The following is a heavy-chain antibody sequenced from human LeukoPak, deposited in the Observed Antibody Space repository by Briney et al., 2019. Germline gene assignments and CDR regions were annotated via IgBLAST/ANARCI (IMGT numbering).Heavy chain of an antibody. D-gene: IGHD6-19*01. CDR2: ISSSGSTI. Sequence: GGSLILSCAASGFTFSSYEMNWVRQAPGKGLEWVSYISSSGSTIYYAVTVKGRFTISRDNAKISLYLQMNSLRAEDTAVYYCASLPSPSSSGYWGQGTLVTVSS. J-gene: IGHJ4*02. CDR3: ASLPSPSSSGY. V-gene: IGHV3-48*03. CDR1: GFTFSSYE.